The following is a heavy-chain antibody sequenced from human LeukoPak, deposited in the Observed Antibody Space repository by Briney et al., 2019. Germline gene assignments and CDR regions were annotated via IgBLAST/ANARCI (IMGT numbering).Heavy chain of an antibody. J-gene: IGHJ4*02. D-gene: IGHD4-23*01. CDR1: GFTFSGSA. V-gene: IGHV3-73*01. CDR3: TRPGDYGGNHLFRDY. Sequence: GGSLRLSCAASGFTFSGSAVHWVRQASGKGLEWVGRIRSKANSYATAYAASVKGRFTISRDDSKNTAYLQMNSLKTEDTAVYYCTRPGDYGGNHLFRDYWGQGTLVTVSS. CDR2: IRSKANSYAT.